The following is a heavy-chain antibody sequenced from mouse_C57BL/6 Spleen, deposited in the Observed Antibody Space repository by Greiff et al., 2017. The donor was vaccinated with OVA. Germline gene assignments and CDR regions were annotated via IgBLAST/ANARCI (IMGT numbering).Heavy chain of an antibody. J-gene: IGHJ4*01. Sequence: EVQLEESGGGLVKPGGSLKLSCAASGFTFSDYGMHWVRQAPEKGLEWVAYISRGSSTLSSADTVKGRFTISRDNAKNTMLRQVTIVRSEDTAMYYWASSLYYAMDYWGQGTSVTVSS. V-gene: IGHV5-17*01. CDR2: ISRGSSTL. CDR1: GFTFSDYG. CDR3: ASSLYYAMDY. D-gene: IGHD6-2*01.